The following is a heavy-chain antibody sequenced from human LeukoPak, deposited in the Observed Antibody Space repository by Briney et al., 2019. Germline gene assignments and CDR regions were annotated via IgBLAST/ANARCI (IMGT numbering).Heavy chain of an antibody. J-gene: IGHJ4*02. CDR1: GYSFTSYW. V-gene: IGHV5-51*01. Sequence: GESLKISCKGSGYSFTSYWIGWVRQMPGKGLEWMGIIYPGDSDTRYSPSFQGQVTISADKSISTAYLQWSSLKASDTAMYYCARSPYYYGSGSSHFGYWGQGTLVTVSS. CDR2: IYPGDSDT. CDR3: ARSPYYYGSGSSHFGY. D-gene: IGHD3-10*01.